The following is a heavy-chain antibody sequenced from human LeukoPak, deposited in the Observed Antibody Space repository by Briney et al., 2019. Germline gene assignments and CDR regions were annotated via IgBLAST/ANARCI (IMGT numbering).Heavy chain of an antibody. Sequence: GGSLRVSCPASGFTFSSYTMNWVRQAPGKGLEWVSSITSSSTYIYYADSVKGRFTISRDNAQNSLYLQMSSLRAEDTAVYYCARHVVAVGFDYWGQGTLVTVSS. CDR1: GFTFSSYT. CDR3: ARHVVAVGFDY. V-gene: IGHV3-21*01. J-gene: IGHJ4*02. CDR2: ITSSSTYI. D-gene: IGHD3-22*01.